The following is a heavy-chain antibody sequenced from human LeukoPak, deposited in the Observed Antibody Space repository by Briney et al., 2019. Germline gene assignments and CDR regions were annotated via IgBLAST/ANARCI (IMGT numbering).Heavy chain of an antibody. D-gene: IGHD4-17*01. Sequence: GGSLRLSCAASGFSFSSFAMMWVRQAPGMGLELISAILSGGDVFFYGDSVRGRFTISRDDSTNTLFLQMNNLRADDSAVYYCARHPNGNYVGAFEMWGPGTTVTVSS. J-gene: IGHJ3*02. CDR2: ILSGGDVF. CDR1: GFSFSSFA. CDR3: ARHPNGNYVGAFEM. V-gene: IGHV3-23*01.